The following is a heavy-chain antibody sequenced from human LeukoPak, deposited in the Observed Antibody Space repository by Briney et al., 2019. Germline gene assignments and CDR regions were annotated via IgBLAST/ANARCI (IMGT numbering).Heavy chain of an antibody. V-gene: IGHV4-4*02. D-gene: IGHD3-16*01. Sequence: PSEALSLTCAVSGGSISSSNWWSWVRQPPGKGLEWIGEDYHSGSTNYNPSLKRRVTISVDKSKNQFSLKLSSVTAADTAVYYCARDGAGGAFDIWGQGTMLTVFS. J-gene: IGHJ3*02. CDR3: ARDGAGGAFDI. CDR1: GGSISSSNW. CDR2: DYHSGST.